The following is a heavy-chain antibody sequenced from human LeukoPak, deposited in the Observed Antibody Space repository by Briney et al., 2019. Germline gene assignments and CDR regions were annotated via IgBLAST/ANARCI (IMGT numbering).Heavy chain of an antibody. J-gene: IGHJ4*02. CDR2: IYNSGST. CDR3: ARDVGYGGD. Sequence: QSGRSLRLSCAASGFTVSNNYMNWVRQAPGKGLEWVSIIYNSGSTYYADSVKGRFIISRDNAKNTVYLQMNSLRVEDTAVYYCARDVGYGGDWGQGTLVTVSS. CDR1: GFTVSNNY. V-gene: IGHV3-53*01. D-gene: IGHD4-23*01.